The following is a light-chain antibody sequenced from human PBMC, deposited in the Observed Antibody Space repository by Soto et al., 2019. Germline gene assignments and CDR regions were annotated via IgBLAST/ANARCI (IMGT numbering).Light chain of an antibody. Sequence: QSALTQPASVSGSPGQSITISCTGTSSDVGGYNYVSWYQQHPGKAPKLMIYDVGSRPSGISTRFSGSKSGNMASLTISGLQAEDEADYYCSSYTSSSTVLFGGGTQLTVL. CDR3: SSYTSSSTVL. CDR2: DVG. J-gene: IGLJ2*01. V-gene: IGLV2-14*01. CDR1: SSDVGGYNY.